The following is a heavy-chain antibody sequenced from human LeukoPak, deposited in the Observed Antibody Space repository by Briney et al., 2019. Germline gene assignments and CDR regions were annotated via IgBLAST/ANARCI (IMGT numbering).Heavy chain of an antibody. Sequence: ASVKVSCKASGYTFTSYGISWVRQAPGQGLEWMGWISAYNGNTNYAQKLQGRVTMTTDTSTSTAYMELRSLRSDDTAVYYCARDPRRFLEWLSPLLTHDAFDIWGQGTMVTVSS. V-gene: IGHV1-18*01. CDR2: ISAYNGNT. D-gene: IGHD3-3*01. CDR3: ARDPRRFLEWLSPLLTHDAFDI. J-gene: IGHJ3*02. CDR1: GYTFTSYG.